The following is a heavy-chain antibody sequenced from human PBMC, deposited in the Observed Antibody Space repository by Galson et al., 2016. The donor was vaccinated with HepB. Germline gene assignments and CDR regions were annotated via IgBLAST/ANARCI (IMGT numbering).Heavy chain of an antibody. Sequence: LRLSCAVSGSTFNSDAMNWVRQAPGKGLEWISYISSSGDTMYYADSVRGRFTISRDNAKSSLFLQMNSLRDEDTAVYYCARDAGVVYYFDCWGQGTLVPVSS. CDR3: ARDAGVVYYFDC. CDR2: ISSSGDTM. V-gene: IGHV3-48*02. CDR1: GSTFNSDA. J-gene: IGHJ4*02. D-gene: IGHD1-1*01.